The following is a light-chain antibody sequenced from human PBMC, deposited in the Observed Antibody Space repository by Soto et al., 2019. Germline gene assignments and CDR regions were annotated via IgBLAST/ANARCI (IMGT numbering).Light chain of an antibody. Sequence: QSALTQPPSASGSPGQSVTISCTGTSSDVGGYNYVSWYQQHPGKAPKLMIYEVNTRPSGVPDRFSGSKSDNTASLTVSGLQAEDEDDDYYSSYYVISKNVVFGGGTQLTVL. V-gene: IGLV2-8*01. CDR2: EVN. CDR3: SSYYVISKNVV. J-gene: IGLJ2*01. CDR1: SSDVGGYNY.